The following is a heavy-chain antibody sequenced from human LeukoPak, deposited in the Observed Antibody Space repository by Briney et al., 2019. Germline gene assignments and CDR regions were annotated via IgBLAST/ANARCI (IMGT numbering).Heavy chain of an antibody. D-gene: IGHD1-26*01. J-gene: IGHJ4*02. CDR2: ISYDGSNK. Sequence: GGYLRLSCAASGYTFSSYGMRWVRQAPGKGLEWVAVISYDGSNKYYAHSVKGRFTISRDNSKNTLYLQMNSLRAEDTAVYYCAKDQGATTYYFDYWGQGTLVTVSS. CDR1: GYTFSSYG. V-gene: IGHV3-30*18. CDR3: AKDQGATTYYFDY.